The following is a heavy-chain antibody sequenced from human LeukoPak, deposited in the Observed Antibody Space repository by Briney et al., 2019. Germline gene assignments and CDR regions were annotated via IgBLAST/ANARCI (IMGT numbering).Heavy chain of an antibody. CDR2: ISAYNGNT. V-gene: IGHV1-18*01. Sequence: ASVKVSCKASGYTFTSYGISWVRQAPGQGLEWMGWISAYNGNTNYAQKLQGRVTMTTDTSTSTAYMELRSLRSDDTAVYYCARDQSYYDSSGYYLDYWGQGTLVTVSS. J-gene: IGHJ4*02. CDR1: GYTFTSYG. D-gene: IGHD3-22*01. CDR3: ARDQSYYDSSGYYLDY.